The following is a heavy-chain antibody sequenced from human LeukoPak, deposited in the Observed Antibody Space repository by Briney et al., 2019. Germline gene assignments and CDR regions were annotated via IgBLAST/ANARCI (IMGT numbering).Heavy chain of an antibody. V-gene: IGHV4-59*01. CDR2: IYYTGNT. CDR1: GGSISSYY. D-gene: IGHD2-21*02. Sequence: PSETLSLTCTVSGGSISSYYWTWLRQPPGEGPQWIGSIYYTGNTKYSPSLESRVTISVDTSQNHFSLKLSSVTAADTAIYYCARDVCGGDCSYGMDVWGQGTTVTVSS. J-gene: IGHJ6*02. CDR3: ARDVCGGDCSYGMDV.